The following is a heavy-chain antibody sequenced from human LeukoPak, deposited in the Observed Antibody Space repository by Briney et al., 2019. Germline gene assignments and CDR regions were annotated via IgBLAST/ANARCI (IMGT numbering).Heavy chain of an antibody. V-gene: IGHV3-11*01. D-gene: IGHD6-19*01. J-gene: IGHJ4*02. CDR3: SSGRDIAVAGPGGYFDY. CDR2: MSPGGGNI. CDR1: GFSFSDYH. Sequence: GGSLRLSCAASGFSFSDYHMNWIRQAPGKGLEWISYMSPGGGNIYFADSVKGRFTLSRDNAKHSLDLQMYSLTAEDTAVYYCSSGRDIAVAGPGGYFDYWGQGTLVTVSS.